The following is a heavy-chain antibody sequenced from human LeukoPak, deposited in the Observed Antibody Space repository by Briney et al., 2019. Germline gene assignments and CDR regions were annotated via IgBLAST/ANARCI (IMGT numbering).Heavy chain of an antibody. CDR1: GFTFSSYW. J-gene: IGHJ5*02. CDR3: AKEGHSSSSEYWFDP. Sequence: GGSLRLSCAASGFTFSSYWMSWVRQAPGKGLEWVASIKQDGSEKDYADSVKGRFTISRDNAKNSLYLQMNSLRADDTAVYYCAKEGHSSSSEYWFDPWGQGTLVTVSS. D-gene: IGHD6-6*01. V-gene: IGHV3-7*01. CDR2: IKQDGSEK.